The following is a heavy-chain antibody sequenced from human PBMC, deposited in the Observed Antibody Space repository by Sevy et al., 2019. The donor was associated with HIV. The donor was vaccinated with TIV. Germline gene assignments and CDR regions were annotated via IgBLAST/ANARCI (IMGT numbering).Heavy chain of an antibody. J-gene: IGHJ4*02. D-gene: IGHD5-12*01. CDR1: GITVSSNF. V-gene: IGHV3-53*01. Sequence: GGSLRLSCAASGITVSSNFMRWVRQAPGKGLEWVSVIYIGGTTYYADSVKGRFTSPRDNSKNTLYLQMNSLRAEDTAVYYCARGKHDSGYYGSFDYWGQGTLVTVSS. CDR3: ARGKHDSGYYGSFDY. CDR2: IYIGGTT.